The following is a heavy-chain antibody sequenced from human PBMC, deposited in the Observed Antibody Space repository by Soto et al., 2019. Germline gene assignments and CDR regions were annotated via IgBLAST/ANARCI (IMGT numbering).Heavy chain of an antibody. V-gene: IGHV3-23*01. CDR1: GSPLSTYP. CDR2: IKDSGEST. Sequence: PGGSLNPSCAPSGSPLSTYPFTWSRRAPGKGLEWVSTIKDSGESTFYLDSVRGRFTISRDNSKDTLYLQMTSLRVEDTALYHCVKGGASYTSCWYANWGQGILVTVSS. CDR3: VKGGASYTSCWYAN. D-gene: IGHD6-13*01. J-gene: IGHJ4*02.